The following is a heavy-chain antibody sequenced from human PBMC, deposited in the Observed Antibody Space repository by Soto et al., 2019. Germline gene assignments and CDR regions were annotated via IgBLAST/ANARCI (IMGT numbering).Heavy chain of an antibody. Sequence: GESLKISCNGSGYSFAGYWITWVRQKPGKGLEWMGRIDPSDSQTYYSSSFRGHVTISVTKSITTVFLQWRSLRASDTAMYYCARQIYDSDPGPNLQYYFDSWGQGTPVTVSS. V-gene: IGHV5-10-1*01. CDR2: IDPSDSQT. J-gene: IGHJ4*02. D-gene: IGHD5-12*01. CDR3: ARQIYDSDPGPNLQYYFDS. CDR1: GYSFAGYW.